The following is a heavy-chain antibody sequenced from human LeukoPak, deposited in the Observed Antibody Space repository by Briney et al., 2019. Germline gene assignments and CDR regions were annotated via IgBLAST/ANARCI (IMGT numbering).Heavy chain of an antibody. CDR1: GYTFTGYY. Sequence: GASVKVSCKASGYTFTGYYMHWVRQAPGQGLEWMGRINPNSGGTNYAQKFQGRVTMTRDTSISTAYMGLSRLRSDDTAVYYCAREPNYCSSTSCYLLNWFDPWGQGTLVTVSS. CDR3: AREPNYCSSTSCYLLNWFDP. V-gene: IGHV1-2*06. CDR2: INPNSGGT. J-gene: IGHJ5*02. D-gene: IGHD2-2*01.